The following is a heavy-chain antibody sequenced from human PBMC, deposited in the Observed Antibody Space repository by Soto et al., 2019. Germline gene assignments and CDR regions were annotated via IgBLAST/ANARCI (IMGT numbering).Heavy chain of an antibody. J-gene: IGHJ4*02. CDR2: IYYSGST. Sequence: PSETLSLTCTVSGGSISSSSYYWGWIRQPPGKGLEWIGSIYYSGSTYYNPSLKSRVTISVDTSKNQFSLKLSSVTAADTAVYYCAHCGGDCYSEYYFDYWGQGTLVTVSS. D-gene: IGHD2-21*02. CDR3: AHCGGDCYSEYYFDY. V-gene: IGHV4-39*01. CDR1: GGSISSSSYY.